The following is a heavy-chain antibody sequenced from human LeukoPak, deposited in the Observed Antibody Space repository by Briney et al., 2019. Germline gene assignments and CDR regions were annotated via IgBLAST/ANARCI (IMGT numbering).Heavy chain of an antibody. CDR1: GYTLIELS. V-gene: IGHV1-24*01. D-gene: IGHD1-1*01. Sequence: ASVKVSCKVSGYTLIELSMHWVRQAPGKGLEWMGGFDPEDGETIYAQSFQGRVTMTEDTSRDTAYMELSSLRSEDTAVYYCARTNDFQGLDYFDYWGQGTLVTVSS. CDR3: ARTNDFQGLDYFDY. CDR2: FDPEDGET. J-gene: IGHJ4*02.